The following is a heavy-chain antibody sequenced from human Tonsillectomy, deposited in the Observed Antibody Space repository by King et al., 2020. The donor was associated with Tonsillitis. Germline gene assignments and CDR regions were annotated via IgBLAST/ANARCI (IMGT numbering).Heavy chain of an antibody. V-gene: IGHV4-30-4*01. J-gene: IGHJ6*02. CDR2: IYYSGST. D-gene: IGHD3-10*01. CDR3: ARDQSYYYGSGSYYNRAATKTQTYYYYGMDV. CDR1: GGSISSGDYY. Sequence: QLQESGPGLVKTSQTLSLTCTVSGGSISSGDYYWSWIRQPPGKGLEWIGYIYYSGSTYYNPSLKSRVTISVDTSKNQFSLKLSSVTAADTAVYYCARDQSYYYGSGSYYNRAATKTQTYYYYGMDVWGQGTTVTVSS.